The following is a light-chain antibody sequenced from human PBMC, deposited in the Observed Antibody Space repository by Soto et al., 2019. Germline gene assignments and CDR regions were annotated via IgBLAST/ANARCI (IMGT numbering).Light chain of an antibody. J-gene: IGLJ1*01. CDR1: ISDVCGYNY. V-gene: IGLV2-11*01. CDR3: CSYAVSYTLYV. Sequence: HSALTQPRSVCGSPGQSLTIPCTGTISDVCGYNYVSWSQQHPGKAPKLMIYDVSKRPSGVPDRFSGSKYGNTASLTISGLQAEDEADYYCCSYAVSYTLYVFGTGTKV. CDR2: DVS.